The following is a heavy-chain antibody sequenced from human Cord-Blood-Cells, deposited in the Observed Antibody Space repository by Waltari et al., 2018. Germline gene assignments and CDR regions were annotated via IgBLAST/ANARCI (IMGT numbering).Heavy chain of an antibody. CDR1: GYTLTALS. CDR2: FDPEDGET. Sequence: QVQLVPSGAEVKKPGASVQVSCKVSGYTLTALSMHWVRPAPGNGLEWMGGFDPEDGETIYAQKFQGRVTMTEDTSTDTAYMELSSLRSEDTAVYYCATTKKVLLWFGELLSFDYWGQGTLVTVSS. V-gene: IGHV1-24*01. J-gene: IGHJ4*02. D-gene: IGHD3-10*01. CDR3: ATTKKVLLWFGELLSFDY.